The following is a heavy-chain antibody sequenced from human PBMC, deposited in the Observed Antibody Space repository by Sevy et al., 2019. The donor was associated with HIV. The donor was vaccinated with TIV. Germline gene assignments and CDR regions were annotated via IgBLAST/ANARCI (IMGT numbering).Heavy chain of an antibody. D-gene: IGHD1-1*01. CDR3: ALERLSSNVAEYFQN. Sequence: GGSLRLSCAASGFTFSSFFMHWVRQAPGKGLEWVATISYDGSNEHYADFVKGRFTISRDNSKNALYLQMNSLRAEDTAVYYCALERLSSNVAEYFQNWGQGTLVTVSS. CDR1: GFTFSSFF. J-gene: IGHJ1*01. V-gene: IGHV3-30-3*01. CDR2: ISYDGSNE.